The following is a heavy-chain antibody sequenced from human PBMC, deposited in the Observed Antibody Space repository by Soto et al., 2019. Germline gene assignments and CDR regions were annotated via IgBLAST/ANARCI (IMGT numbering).Heavy chain of an antibody. CDR1: GFSRTTSGVC. J-gene: IGHJ4*02. V-gene: IGHV2-5*02. CDR2: IYWDADK. Sequence: QITLKESGPTLVRPTQTLTLTCTFSGFSRTTSGVCVGWIRQPPGTALEWLAGIYWDADKRSSSSLKSRLTITKDTSKNQVVRTMTNMDPVDTATYYCAHHPYYCLGSYSFAYWGQGTLVTVSS. CDR3: AHHPYYCLGSYSFAY. D-gene: IGHD3-10*01.